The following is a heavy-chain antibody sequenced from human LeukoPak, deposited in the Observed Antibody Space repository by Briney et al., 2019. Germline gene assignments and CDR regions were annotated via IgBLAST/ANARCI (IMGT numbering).Heavy chain of an antibody. CDR1: GGSFSGYY. CDR3: AKGGRDTGGNWFDP. V-gene: IGHV3-23*01. J-gene: IGHJ5*02. Sequence: ETLSLTCAVYGGSFSGYYWSWIRQPPGKGLEWVSGISGSGGNTYYADPVKGRFTISRDNSKKTLHLQMNSLRAEDTAVYYCAKGGRDTGGNWFDPGAREPWSPSPQ. D-gene: IGHD2-8*02. CDR2: ISGSGGNT.